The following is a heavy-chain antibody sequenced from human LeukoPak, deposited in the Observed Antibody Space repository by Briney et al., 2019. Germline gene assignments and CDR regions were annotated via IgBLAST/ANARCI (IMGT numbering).Heavy chain of an antibody. D-gene: IGHD7-27*01. CDR1: GGTFSSYA. CDR2: IIPIFGTA. Sequence: SVKVSCKASGGTFSSYAISWVRQAPGQGLEWMGRIIPIFGTANYAQKFQGRVTITTDESTSTDYMELSRLRCEDTAVYYCERGVLRWGSEYYYYMDAWGKGTPVTVSS. CDR3: ERGVLRWGSEYYYYMDA. J-gene: IGHJ6*03. V-gene: IGHV1-69*05.